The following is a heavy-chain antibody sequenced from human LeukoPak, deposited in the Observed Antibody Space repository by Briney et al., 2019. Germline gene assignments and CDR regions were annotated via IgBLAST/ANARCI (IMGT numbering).Heavy chain of an antibody. CDR2: INPSGGST. D-gene: IGHD4-11*01. V-gene: IGHV1-46*01. J-gene: IGHJ5*02. CDR1: GYTFTSYY. CDR3: ARDPAGTTQRDNWFDP. Sequence: ASVKVSCKVSGYTFTSYYMHWVRQAPGQGLEWMGIINPSGGSTSYAQKFQGRVTMTRDTSTSTVYMELSSLRSEDTAVYYCARDPAGTTQRDNWFDPWGQGTLVTVSS.